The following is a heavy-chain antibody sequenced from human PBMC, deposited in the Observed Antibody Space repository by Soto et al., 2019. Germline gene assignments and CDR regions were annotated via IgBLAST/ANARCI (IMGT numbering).Heavy chain of an antibody. CDR3: ARDYFYGSGSYKRRYYYYGMDV. V-gene: IGHV6-1*01. D-gene: IGHD3-10*01. CDR1: GDSVSSNSAA. CDR2: TYYRSKWYN. Sequence: SQTLSLTCAISGDSVSSNSAAWNWIRQSPSRGLEWLGRTYYRSKWYNDYAVSVKSRITINPDTSKNQFSLQLNSVTPEDTAAYYCARDYFYGSGSYKRRYYYYGMDVWGQGTTVTVSS. J-gene: IGHJ6*02.